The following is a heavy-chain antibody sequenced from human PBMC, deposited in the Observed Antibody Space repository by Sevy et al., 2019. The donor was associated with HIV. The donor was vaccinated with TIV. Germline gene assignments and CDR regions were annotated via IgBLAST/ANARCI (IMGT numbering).Heavy chain of an antibody. D-gene: IGHD1-1*01. Sequence: GGSLRLSCAASGFTFNKYDMHWVRQPTGKGLEWLSGIGVRGDTHYPGAVKGRFTISRENAKNSLYLQMDGLRAGDTAVYYCATEGTREQRAGFDFWGQGTLVTVSS. CDR2: IGVRGDT. CDR3: ATEGTREQRAGFDF. J-gene: IGHJ4*02. V-gene: IGHV3-13*01. CDR1: GFTFNKYD.